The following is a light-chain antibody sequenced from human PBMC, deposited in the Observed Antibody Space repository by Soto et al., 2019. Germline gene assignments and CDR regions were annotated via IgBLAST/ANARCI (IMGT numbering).Light chain of an antibody. V-gene: IGLV2-8*01. CDR2: EVS. Sequence: QSALTQPPSASGSPGQSVTISCTGTSSDVGGYNYVSWYQQHPGKAPNLMIYEVSKLPSGVPDRFSGSKSGNTASLTVSGLQAEDEADYYCSSYAGSNNLVFGTGTKLTVL. J-gene: IGLJ1*01. CDR1: SSDVGGYNY. CDR3: SSYAGSNNLV.